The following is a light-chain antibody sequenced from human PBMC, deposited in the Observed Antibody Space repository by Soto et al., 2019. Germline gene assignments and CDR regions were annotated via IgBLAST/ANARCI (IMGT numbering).Light chain of an antibody. V-gene: IGKV1-5*03. CDR1: QTITTW. Sequence: DIHMTRSPSTLAASLVGIVTVTFRTSQTITTWLAWYQQKPGKAPKLLIYKASSLESGVPPRFSGSGSGTEFTLTISSLQPDDFATYYCQQYNSYSWTFGQGTKVDI. CDR2: KAS. J-gene: IGKJ1*01. CDR3: QQYNSYSWT.